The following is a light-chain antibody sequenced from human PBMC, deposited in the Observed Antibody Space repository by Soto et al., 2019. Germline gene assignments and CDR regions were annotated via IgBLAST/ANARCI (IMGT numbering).Light chain of an antibody. CDR1: QSISSW. CDR3: QQYYTYPWT. Sequence: DIQMTQSPSTLSASVGDRVTITCRASQSISSWLAWYQQRPGKAPKLLIYKASNLESGVPSRFSGSGSGTELTLTISNLHPDDFATYYCQQYYTYPWTFGPGTKVEIK. J-gene: IGKJ1*01. CDR2: KAS. V-gene: IGKV1-5*03.